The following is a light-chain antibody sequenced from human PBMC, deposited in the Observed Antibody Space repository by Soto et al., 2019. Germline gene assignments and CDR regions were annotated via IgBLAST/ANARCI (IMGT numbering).Light chain of an antibody. CDR1: SSDVGGYNY. CDR2: DVS. V-gene: IGLV2-14*01. CDR3: SSYTSSSPLYV. J-gene: IGLJ1*01. Sequence: QSALTQPASVSGSPGQSITISCTGTSSDVGGYNYVSWYQQHPGKAPKLMIYDVSNRPSGVSNRFSSSKSGNTAPLTISGLQAEDEADYYCSSYTSSSPLYVFGTGTKVTVL.